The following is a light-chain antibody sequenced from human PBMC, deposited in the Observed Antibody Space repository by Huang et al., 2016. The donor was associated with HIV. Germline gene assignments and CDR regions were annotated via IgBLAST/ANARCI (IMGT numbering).Light chain of an antibody. CDR1: QSVTTY. Sequence: DIQMTQSPSSLSASVGDRVTMTCRASQSVTTYLNWYQQRPGKAPKRLIYAASRLEGGVPSRVSGSGSGSYFPLSISSLQPEDCATYYCQQSYSPPWTFGKGTTFEIK. CDR2: AAS. CDR3: QQSYSPPWT. V-gene: IGKV1-39*01. J-gene: IGKJ1*01.